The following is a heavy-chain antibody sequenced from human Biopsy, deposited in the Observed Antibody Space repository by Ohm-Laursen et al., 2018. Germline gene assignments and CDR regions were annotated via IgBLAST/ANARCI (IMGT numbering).Heavy chain of an antibody. CDR2: INTSDGST. Sequence: SLRLSCAASGFTFSSYAMTWVRQAPGKGLEWVSVINTSDGSTHYAVSVKGRFTISRDNPKNTLYLRMNSLRAEDTAVYYCAKPADSYGSEFYFDYWGQGTLVTVSS. CDR3: AKPADSYGSEFYFDY. D-gene: IGHD4-17*01. CDR1: GFTFSSYA. J-gene: IGHJ4*02. V-gene: IGHV3-23*01.